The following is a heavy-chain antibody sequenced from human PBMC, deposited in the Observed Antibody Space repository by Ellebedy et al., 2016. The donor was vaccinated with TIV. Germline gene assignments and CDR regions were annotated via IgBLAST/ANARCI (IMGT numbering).Heavy chain of an antibody. CDR3: AKLYPAHQEMSSGSYYDY. J-gene: IGHJ4*02. Sequence: PGGSLRLSCAASGFTFSNYAMSWVLQAPGKGLQWVAGIIGSGGSTYYAESVKGRFTISRDNSKNTLYLQMNSLRAEDTAVYYCAKLYPAHQEMSSGSYYDYWGQGTLVTVSS. D-gene: IGHD1-26*01. V-gene: IGHV3-23*01. CDR1: GFTFSNYA. CDR2: IIGSGGST.